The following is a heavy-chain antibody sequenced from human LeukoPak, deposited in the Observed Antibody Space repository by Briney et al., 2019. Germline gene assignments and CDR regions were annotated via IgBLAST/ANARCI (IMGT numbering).Heavy chain of an antibody. J-gene: IGHJ4*02. V-gene: IGHV3-23*01. CDR2: ISGSGGRT. CDR3: ARDHNGPYTFDY. Sequence: GGSLRLSCAASGFTFSSYAMSWVRQAPGKGLQWVSVISGSGGRTYYADSVKGRFTISRDNAKNSLSLQMNSLKVEDTAVYYCARDHNGPYTFDYWGQGTLVTVSS. CDR1: GFTFSSYA. D-gene: IGHD2-2*02.